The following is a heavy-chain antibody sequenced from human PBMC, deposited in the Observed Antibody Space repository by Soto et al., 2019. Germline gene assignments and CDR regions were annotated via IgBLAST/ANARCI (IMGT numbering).Heavy chain of an antibody. CDR3: ARVGAYCVSPCCHDY. V-gene: IGHV1-18*01. CDR2: ISAYNGNT. J-gene: IGHJ4*02. Sequence: QVQLVQSGAEVKKPGASVKVSCKASGYTFTNYGISWVRQAPGQGLEWMGWISAYNGNTDYAQKLQGRVTMTTDTYTSTAYMELRSLRSDDTAVYYCARVGAYCVSPCCHDYWGQGTLVTVSS. D-gene: IGHD2-21*01. CDR1: GYTFTNYG.